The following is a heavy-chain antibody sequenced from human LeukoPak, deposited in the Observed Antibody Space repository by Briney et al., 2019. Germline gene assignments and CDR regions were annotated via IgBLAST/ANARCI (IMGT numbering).Heavy chain of an antibody. CDR1: GYSFTNSW. CDR3: ARRSSYSNFFDY. Sequence: GESLKISCKGSGYSFTNSWITWVRPVPGKGLEGMGVIDPSDSYTSYSPSFQGHVTISADRSISTAYLQWSSLKASDSAMYYCARRSSYSNFFDYWGQGTLVTVSS. CDR2: IDPSDSYT. D-gene: IGHD6-13*01. J-gene: IGHJ4*02. V-gene: IGHV5-10-1*01.